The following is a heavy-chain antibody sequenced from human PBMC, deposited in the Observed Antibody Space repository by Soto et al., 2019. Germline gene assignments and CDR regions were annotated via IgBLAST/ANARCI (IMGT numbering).Heavy chain of an antibody. J-gene: IGHJ4*02. Sequence: QVQLVESGGGVVQPGRSLRLSWAASGFTFSGLGMHWVRQAPCTGLEWVAVIRYDGSNIYYADAVKGRFTISRDNSKDTLYLQMNSLRADDTAVYYCARDGVGHTTFVGYFDYWGQGTLVTVSS. CDR2: IRYDGSNI. CDR3: ARDGVGHTTFVGYFDY. V-gene: IGHV3-33*01. D-gene: IGHD1-26*01. CDR1: GFTFSGLG.